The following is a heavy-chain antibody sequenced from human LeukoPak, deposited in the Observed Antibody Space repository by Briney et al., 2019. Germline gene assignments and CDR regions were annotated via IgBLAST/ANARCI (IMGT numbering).Heavy chain of an antibody. CDR1: GYTFTGYY. CDR3: ARAHILRFLEWPYYYYYMDV. J-gene: IGHJ6*03. D-gene: IGHD3-3*01. CDR2: TNPNSGGT. V-gene: IGHV1-2*02. Sequence: GASVKVSCKASGYTFTGYYMHWVRQAPGQGLEWMGWTNPNSGGTNYAQKFQGRVTMTRDTSISTAYMELSRLRSDDTAVYYCARAHILRFLEWPYYYYYMDVWGKGATVTVSS.